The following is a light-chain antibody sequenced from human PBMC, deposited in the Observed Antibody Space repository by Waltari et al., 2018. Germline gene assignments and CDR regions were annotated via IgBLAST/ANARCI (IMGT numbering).Light chain of an antibody. V-gene: IGKV3-20*01. CDR1: QSVGRS. CDR3: QNYVRLPAT. J-gene: IGKJ1*01. CDR2: DAS. Sequence: ESVLTQSPGTLSLSPGERATLSCRASQSVGRSLVWYQQKPGQAPRLLIYDASTRATGIPDRFSGSGSGTDFSLTISRLEPEDFAVYFCQNYVRLPATFGQGTKVEIK.